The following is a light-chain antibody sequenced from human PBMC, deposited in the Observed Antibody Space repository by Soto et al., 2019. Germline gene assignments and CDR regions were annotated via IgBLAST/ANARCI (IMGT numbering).Light chain of an antibody. Sequence: EIVMTQSPATVSVSPGERATLSCRASESANSNLAWYQQKPGQAPRLLIYGASTRATGIPARLSGSGSGTEFTLTISSLQSEDFAVYYCQQFQKWPLTFGGGTKVEIK. V-gene: IGKV3-15*01. CDR2: GAS. CDR3: QQFQKWPLT. J-gene: IGKJ4*01. CDR1: ESANSN.